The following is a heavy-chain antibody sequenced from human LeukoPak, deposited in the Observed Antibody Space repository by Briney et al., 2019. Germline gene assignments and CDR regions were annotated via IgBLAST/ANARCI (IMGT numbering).Heavy chain of an antibody. D-gene: IGHD3-3*01. CDR3: ARDPQYYDFWSGYYNYYMDV. V-gene: IGHV1-46*03. CDR2: INPSGGST. CDR1: GYTFTDYY. J-gene: IGHJ6*03. Sequence: ASVKISSKVSGYTFTDYYMHWVQHAPGKGLEWMGIINPSGGSTSYAQKFQGRVTVTRDTSTSTVYMELSSLRSEDTAVYYCARDPQYYDFWSGYYNYYMDVWGKGTTVTVSS.